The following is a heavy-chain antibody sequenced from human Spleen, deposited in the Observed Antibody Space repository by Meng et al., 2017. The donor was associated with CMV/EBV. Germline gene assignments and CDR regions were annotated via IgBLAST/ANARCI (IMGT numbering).Heavy chain of an antibody. CDR1: GFTFTGYY. V-gene: IGHV1-2*02. CDR3: ARDPNSGSPY. J-gene: IGHJ4*02. Sequence: VSCKASGFTFTGYYVHCARQVPRPCLEWMGWINPHSGDTYYAQKFQGRVTMTRDTSMTTASMELSRLTSDDTAVYYCARDPNSGSPYWGQGTLVTVSS. CDR2: INPHSGDT. D-gene: IGHD1-26*01.